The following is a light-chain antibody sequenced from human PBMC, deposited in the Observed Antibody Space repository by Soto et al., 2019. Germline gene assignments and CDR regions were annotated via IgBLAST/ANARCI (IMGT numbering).Light chain of an antibody. Sequence: DIQMTQSPSSLSASVGDRVTITCRASQSISSYLHWYQQKPGKAPNLLIYAASSLQSGVPSRFSGSESGTEFTLTISSLQPEDFATYYCQRSFSTPLTFGGGTKVEIK. CDR3: QRSFSTPLT. V-gene: IGKV1-39*01. CDR1: QSISSY. CDR2: AAS. J-gene: IGKJ4*01.